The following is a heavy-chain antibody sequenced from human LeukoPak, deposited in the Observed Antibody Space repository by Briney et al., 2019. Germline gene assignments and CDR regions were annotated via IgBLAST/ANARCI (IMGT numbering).Heavy chain of an antibody. Sequence: ASVTVSCKASGYTFTSYYMHWVRQAPGQGLEWMGIIHPSGGSTSYAQKFQGRVTMTRDISTSTVYMELSSLRSEDTAVYYCARAMIVGGFDHWGQGTLVTVSS. J-gene: IGHJ5*02. CDR2: IHPSGGST. CDR1: GYTFTSYY. CDR3: ARAMIVGGFDH. V-gene: IGHV1-46*01. D-gene: IGHD3-22*01.